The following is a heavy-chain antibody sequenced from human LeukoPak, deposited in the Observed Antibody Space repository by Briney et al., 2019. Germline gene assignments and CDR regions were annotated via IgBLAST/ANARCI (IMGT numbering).Heavy chain of an antibody. Sequence: GGSLRLSCAASGFTFSSYSMNWVRQAPGKGLEWVSSITTSSSYIYYAASVRGRFTISRDTSRSTLYLQMNSLRAEDAAVYYCAKAPVTSCRGAFCYPFDYWGQGTLVTVSS. CDR2: ITTSSSYI. CDR3: AKAPVTSCRGAFCYPFDY. D-gene: IGHD2-15*01. CDR1: GFTFSSYS. J-gene: IGHJ4*02. V-gene: IGHV3-21*04.